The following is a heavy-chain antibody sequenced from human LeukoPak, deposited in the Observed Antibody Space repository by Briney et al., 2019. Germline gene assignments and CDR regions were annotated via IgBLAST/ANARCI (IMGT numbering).Heavy chain of an antibody. CDR3: VRQGLQSGTYPAY. D-gene: IGHD1-26*01. CDR2: IYPGDSDT. Sequence: GESLKISCKGSGYKFTNYWIAWVRQMPGKGLEWMGIIYPGDSDTRYSPSFQGQVTISADKSVTTAYLEWNSLKASDTASYYCVRQGLQSGTYPAYWGPGTLVTVSS. CDR1: GYKFTNYW. V-gene: IGHV5-51*01. J-gene: IGHJ4*02.